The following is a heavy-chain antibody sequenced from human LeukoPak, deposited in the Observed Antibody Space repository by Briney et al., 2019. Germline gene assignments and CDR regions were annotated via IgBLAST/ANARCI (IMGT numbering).Heavy chain of an antibody. CDR2: IYYSGGT. Sequence: PSETLSLTCTVSGGAISSYYWSWIRQPPGKGLEWIGYIYYSGGTKYYHSLMSRVTISVDRAQNQFSLSVSSVTAADPGVYYCARDGLYDSSGYYMDSWGQGTLVIVSS. CDR3: ARDGLYDSSGYYMDS. CDR1: GGAISSYY. V-gene: IGHV4-59*01. D-gene: IGHD3-22*01. J-gene: IGHJ4*02.